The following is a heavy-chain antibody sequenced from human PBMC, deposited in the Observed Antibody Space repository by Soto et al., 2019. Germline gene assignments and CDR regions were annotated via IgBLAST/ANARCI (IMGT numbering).Heavy chain of an antibody. V-gene: IGHV3-66*01. J-gene: IGHJ4*02. CDR1: GFIVSKNY. Sequence: GGSLRLSCAASGFIVSKNYVSWVRQAPGKGLEWVSVFYSGGSTYYADSVKGRFTISRDISKNTLYLQMNSLRAEDTAVYYCARIIQGGVFDYWGQGTLVTVSS. CDR3: ARIIQGGVFDY. D-gene: IGHD2-8*02. CDR2: FYSGGST.